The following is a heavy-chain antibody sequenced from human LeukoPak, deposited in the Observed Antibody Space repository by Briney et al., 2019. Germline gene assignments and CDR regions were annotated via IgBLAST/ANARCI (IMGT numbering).Heavy chain of an antibody. V-gene: IGHV4-4*07. CDR1: GGSISSYY. D-gene: IGHD3-22*01. CDR3: ARDSYDSSGYYPFDY. Sequence: PSETLSLTCTVSGGSISSYYWSWIRQPAGKGLEWIGRIYTSGSTNYNPSLKSRVTISVDTSKNQFSLKLSSVTAADTAVYYCARDSYDSSGYYPFDYWGQGTLVTVSS. J-gene: IGHJ4*02. CDR2: IYTSGST.